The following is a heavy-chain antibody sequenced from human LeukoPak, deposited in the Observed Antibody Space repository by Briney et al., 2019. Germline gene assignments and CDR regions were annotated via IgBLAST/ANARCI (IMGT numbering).Heavy chain of an antibody. Sequence: GESLKISCKGSGYSFTNYLIGWVRQMPGKGLEWMGIIYPGDSDTRYSPSFQGQVTISADKSIGTAYLQWSSLKASDTAMYYCARHIVATVVAAQYYYYYMDVWGKGTTVTVSS. V-gene: IGHV5-51*01. CDR3: ARHIVATVVAAQYYYYYMDV. D-gene: IGHD2-15*01. J-gene: IGHJ6*03. CDR2: IYPGDSDT. CDR1: GYSFTNYL.